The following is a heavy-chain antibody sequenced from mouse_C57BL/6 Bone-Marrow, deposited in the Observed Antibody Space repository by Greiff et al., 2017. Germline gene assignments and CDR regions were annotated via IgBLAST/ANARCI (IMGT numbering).Heavy chain of an antibody. CDR2: IYPRSGNT. D-gene: IGHD1-1*01. Sequence: VQLVESGAELARPGASVKLSCKASGYTFTSYGISWVKQRTGQGLEWIGEIYPRSGNTYYNEKFKGKATLTADKSSSTAYMELRSLTSEDSAVYFCARRATTVSAMDYWGQGTSVTVSS. V-gene: IGHV1-81*01. CDR3: ARRATTVSAMDY. J-gene: IGHJ4*01. CDR1: GYTFTSYG.